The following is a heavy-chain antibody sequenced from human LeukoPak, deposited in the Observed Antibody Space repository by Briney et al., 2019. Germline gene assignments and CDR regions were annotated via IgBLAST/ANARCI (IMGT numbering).Heavy chain of an antibody. V-gene: IGHV3-7*01. CDR3: ARDQEYSSSWYSAYYYYYGMDV. CDR2: IKQDGSEK. D-gene: IGHD6-13*01. CDR1: GFTFSSYW. J-gene: IGHJ6*02. Sequence: GGSLRLSCAASGFTFSSYWMSWVRQAPGKGLEWVANIKQDGSEKYYVDSVKGRFTISRDNATNSLYLQMNSLRAEDTAVYYCARDQEYSSSWYSAYYYYYGMDVWGQGPTVTVSS.